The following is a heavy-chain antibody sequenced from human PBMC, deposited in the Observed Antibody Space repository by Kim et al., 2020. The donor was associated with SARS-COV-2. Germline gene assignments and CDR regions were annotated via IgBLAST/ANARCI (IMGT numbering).Heavy chain of an antibody. CDR3: ARGPRLDGLMIVVDPADSPFDY. CDR1: GGSFSGYY. Sequence: SETLSLTCAVYGGSFSGYYWSWIRQPPGKGLEWIGEINHSGSTNYNPSLKSRVTISVDTSKNQFSLKLSSVTAADTAVYYCARGPRLDGLMIVVDPADSPFDYWGQGTLVTVSS. CDR2: INHSGST. V-gene: IGHV4-34*01. D-gene: IGHD3-22*01. J-gene: IGHJ4*02.